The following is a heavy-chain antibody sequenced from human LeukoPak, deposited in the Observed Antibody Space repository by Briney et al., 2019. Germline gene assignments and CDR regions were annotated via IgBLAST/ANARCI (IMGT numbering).Heavy chain of an antibody. J-gene: IGHJ5*02. CDR2: IYTSGGI. V-gene: IGHV4-4*09. CDR3: ARRNWGHNWFDP. D-gene: IGHD7-27*01. Sequence: SETLSLTCTVSGGSISSYYWSWIRQPPGKGLEWIGYIYTSGGINYNPSLKSRVTISVDTSKNQFSLKLSSVTAADTAVYYCARRNWGHNWFDPWGQGTLVTVSS. CDR1: GGSISSYY.